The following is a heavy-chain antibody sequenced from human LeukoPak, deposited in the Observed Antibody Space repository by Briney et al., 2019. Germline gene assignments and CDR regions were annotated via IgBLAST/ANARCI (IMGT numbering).Heavy chain of an antibody. CDR2: IYHSGST. D-gene: IGHD2-2*02. Sequence: SETLSLTCTVSGGSISSSSYYWGWIRQPPGKGLEWIGYIYHSGSTYYNPSLKSRVTISVDRSKNQFSLKLSSVTAADTAVYYCARDECPLWSISCHRGFDPWGQGLLVTVSS. CDR3: ARDECPLWSISCHRGFDP. CDR1: GGSISSSSYY. J-gene: IGHJ5*02. V-gene: IGHV4-39*07.